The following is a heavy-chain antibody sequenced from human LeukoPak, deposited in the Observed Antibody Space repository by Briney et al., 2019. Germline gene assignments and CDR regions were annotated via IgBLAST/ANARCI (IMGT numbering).Heavy chain of an antibody. CDR3: AKDCGCSSTSCLSPGGLC. CDR1: GFTFSSYE. Sequence: GSLRLSCAASGFTFSSYEMNWVRQAPGKGLEWVSYISSSGSTIYYADSVKGRFTISRDNSKNTLYLQVNSLRADDTAVYYCAKDCGCSSTSCLSPGGLCWGQGTLVTVSS. V-gene: IGHV3-48*03. CDR2: ISSSGSTI. J-gene: IGHJ4*02. D-gene: IGHD2-2*01.